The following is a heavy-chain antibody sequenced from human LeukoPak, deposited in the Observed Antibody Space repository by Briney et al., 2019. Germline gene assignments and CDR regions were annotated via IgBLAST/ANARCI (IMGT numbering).Heavy chain of an antibody. D-gene: IGHD3-22*01. CDR2: ISYDGSNK. CDR3: ARDPLMIHYYYYGMDV. CDR1: GFTFSSYG. Sequence: PGRSLRLSCAASGFTFSSYGMHWVRQAQGKGLEWVAGISYDGSNKYYADSVKGRFTISRDNSKNTLYLQMNSLRAEDTAVYYCARDPLMIHYYYYGMDVWGQGTTVTVSS. J-gene: IGHJ6*02. V-gene: IGHV3-30*03.